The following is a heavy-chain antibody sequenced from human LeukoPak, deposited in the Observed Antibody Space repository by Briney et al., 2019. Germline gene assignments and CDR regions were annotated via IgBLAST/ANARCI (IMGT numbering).Heavy chain of an antibody. CDR2: INHSGST. CDR1: GGSFSGYY. CDR3: ASLDYYDSGSYKNY. V-gene: IGHV4-34*01. D-gene: IGHD3-10*01. Sequence: SETLSLTCAVYGGSFSGYYWSWIRQPPGKGLEWIGEINHSGSTNYNPSLKSRVTISVDTSKNQFSLKLSSVTAADTAVYYCASLDYYDSGSYKNYWGQGSLVTVSS. J-gene: IGHJ4*02.